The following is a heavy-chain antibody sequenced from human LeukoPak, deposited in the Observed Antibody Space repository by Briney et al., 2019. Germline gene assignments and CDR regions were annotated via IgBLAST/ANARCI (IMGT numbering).Heavy chain of an antibody. CDR3: ARDLAGYGGNSVTY. CDR1: GYTFTSYG. Sequence: ASVKVSCKASGYTFTSYGISWVRQAPGQGLEWMGWISAYNGNTNYAQKLQGRVTMTTDTSTSTAYMELRSLRSDDTAVYYCARDLAGYGGNSVTYWGQGTLVTVSS. J-gene: IGHJ4*02. CDR2: ISAYNGNT. D-gene: IGHD4-23*01. V-gene: IGHV1-18*01.